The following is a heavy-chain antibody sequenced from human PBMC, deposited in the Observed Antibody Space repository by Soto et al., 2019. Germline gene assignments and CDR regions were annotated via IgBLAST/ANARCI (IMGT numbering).Heavy chain of an antibody. V-gene: IGHV4-39*01. CDR2: IYYSGST. D-gene: IGHD5-18*01. J-gene: IGHJ5*02. CDR3: ARQGLVVYGSYGRGGWFDP. CDR1: GGSISSSSYY. Sequence: QLQLQESGPGLVKPSETLSLTCTVSGGSISSSSYYWGWIRQPPGKGLEWIGSIYYSGSTYYNPSLKSRVTISVDTSKNQFSLKLSSVTAADTAVYYCARQGLVVYGSYGRGGWFDPWGQGTLVTVSS.